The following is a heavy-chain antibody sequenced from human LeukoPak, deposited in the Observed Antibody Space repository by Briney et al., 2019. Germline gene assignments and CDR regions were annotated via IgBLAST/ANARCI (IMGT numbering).Heavy chain of an antibody. CDR1: GFTFSSYG. D-gene: IGHD1-26*01. V-gene: IGHV3-23*01. CDR3: AKASGRYLFDC. CDR2: VSGSGSST. Sequence: GGSLRLSCAASGFTFSSYGMSWVRQAPGKGLEWVSAVSGSGSSTYYADSVKGRFTISRDNSKNTLYLQMNSLRAEDTAVYYCAKASGRYLFDCWGQGTPVTVSS. J-gene: IGHJ4*02.